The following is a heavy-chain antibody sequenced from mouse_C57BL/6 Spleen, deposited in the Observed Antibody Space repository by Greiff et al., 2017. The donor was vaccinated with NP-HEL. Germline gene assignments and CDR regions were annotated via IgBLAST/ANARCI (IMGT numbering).Heavy chain of an antibody. J-gene: IGHJ3*01. D-gene: IGHD2-3*01. Sequence: VQRVESGAELMKPGASVKLSCKATGYTFTGYWIEWVKQRPGHGLEWIGELLPGSGSTNYNEKFKGQATFTADTSSNTAYMQLSSLTTDDSAIYYCARIYDGYLAWFAYWGQGTLVTVSA. CDR1: GYTFTGYW. CDR3: ARIYDGYLAWFAY. V-gene: IGHV1-9*01. CDR2: LLPGSGST.